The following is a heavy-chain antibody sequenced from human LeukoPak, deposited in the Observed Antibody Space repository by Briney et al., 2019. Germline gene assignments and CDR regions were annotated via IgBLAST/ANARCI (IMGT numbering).Heavy chain of an antibody. CDR2: INPHSGGT. Sequence: GASVKVSCKASGYTFTGYYLHWVRRAPGQGLEWMGWINPHSGGTNYAQKFQGRVTMTRDTSISTAYMELSRLTSDDTAVYYCARDDRYSGSYYYYFDYWGQGTLVTVSS. CDR1: GYTFTGYY. CDR3: ARDDRYSGSYYYYFDY. J-gene: IGHJ4*02. V-gene: IGHV1-2*02. D-gene: IGHD1-26*01.